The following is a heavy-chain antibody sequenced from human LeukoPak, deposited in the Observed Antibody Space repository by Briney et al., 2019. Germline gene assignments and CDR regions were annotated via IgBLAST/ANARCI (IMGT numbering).Heavy chain of an antibody. J-gene: IGHJ4*02. CDR1: GFTFSDYY. V-gene: IGHV3-11*04. CDR3: AARYSSSSVGY. D-gene: IGHD6-6*01. CDR2: ISSSGSTI. Sequence: PGGSLRLSCAASGFTFSDYYVSWIRQAPGKGLEGVSYISSSGSTIYYAESVKGRFTISRDNAKNSLYLQMNSLRAEDTDVYYCAARYSSSSVGYWGQGTLVTVSS.